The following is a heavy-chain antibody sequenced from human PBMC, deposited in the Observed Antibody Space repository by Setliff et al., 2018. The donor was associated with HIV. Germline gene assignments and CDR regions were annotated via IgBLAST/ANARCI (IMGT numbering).Heavy chain of an antibody. J-gene: IGHJ4*02. V-gene: IGHV3-48*01. Sequence: GGSLRLACAASGFVFSDHSLHWVRQATGEGLEWLSYISATGTTVSYSDSVRGRFTISRDNSKSAVYLQMNSLRPEDTALYYCARDSEPGTRVAGTTGLDYWGQGSLVTVSS. D-gene: IGHD6-19*01. CDR1: GFVFSDHS. CDR2: ISATGTTV. CDR3: ARDSEPGTRVAGTTGLDY.